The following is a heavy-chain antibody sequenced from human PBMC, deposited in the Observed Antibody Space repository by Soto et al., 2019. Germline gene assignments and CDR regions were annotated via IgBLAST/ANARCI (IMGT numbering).Heavy chain of an antibody. J-gene: IGHJ4*02. V-gene: IGHV4-39*01. D-gene: IGHD2-8*01. Sequence: SETLSLTCTVSGGSISSSNYYWDWIRQPPGKGLEWIGSIYYSGRTYYNPSLKSRVTISADTSKNQFSLKVSSVTAADTAVYYCARGVLMALMIDYWGQGTLVTVSS. CDR1: GGSISSSNYY. CDR2: IYYSGRT. CDR3: ARGVLMALMIDY.